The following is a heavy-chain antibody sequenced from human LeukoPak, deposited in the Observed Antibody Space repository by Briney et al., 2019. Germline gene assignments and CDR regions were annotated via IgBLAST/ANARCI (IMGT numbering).Heavy chain of an antibody. J-gene: IGHJ4*02. D-gene: IGHD3-3*01. V-gene: IGHV1-18*01. Sequence: GASVKVSCKASGYTFTSYGISWVRQAPGQGLEWMGWISAYNGNTNYAQKLQGRVTMTTDTSTSTAYMELRSLRSDDTAVYYCARVEAMYDFWSGYYPSKLYYFDCWGQGTLVTVSS. CDR2: ISAYNGNT. CDR3: ARVEAMYDFWSGYYPSKLYYFDC. CDR1: GYTFTSYG.